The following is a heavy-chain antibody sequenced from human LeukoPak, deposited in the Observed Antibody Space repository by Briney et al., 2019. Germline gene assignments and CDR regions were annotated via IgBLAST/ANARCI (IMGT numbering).Heavy chain of an antibody. CDR2: ISGSGLST. J-gene: IGHJ4*02. CDR1: GFTFSNYA. V-gene: IGHV3-23*01. CDR3: AKAACSGGTCYPRYFDY. Sequence: GGSLRLSCAASGFTFSNYAMSWVRQAPGKGLEWVSAISGSGLSTYYADSVKGRFTISRDNSKNTLYLQINSLRAEDTAVYNCAKAACSGGTCYPRYFDYWGEGTLVTVSS. D-gene: IGHD2-15*01.